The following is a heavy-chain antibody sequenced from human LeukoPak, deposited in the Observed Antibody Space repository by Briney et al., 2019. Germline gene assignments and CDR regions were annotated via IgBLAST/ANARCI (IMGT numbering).Heavy chain of an antibody. CDR3: ARDGLYYDSSGLLL. CDR1: GGSISSYY. Sequence: SETLSLTCTVSGGSISSYYWSWIRQPPGKGLEWIGYIYYSGSTNYNPSLKSRVTISVDTSKNQFSLKLSSVTAADTAVYYCARDGLYYDSSGLLLWGQGTLVNVSS. J-gene: IGHJ4*02. V-gene: IGHV4-59*01. CDR2: IYYSGST. D-gene: IGHD3-22*01.